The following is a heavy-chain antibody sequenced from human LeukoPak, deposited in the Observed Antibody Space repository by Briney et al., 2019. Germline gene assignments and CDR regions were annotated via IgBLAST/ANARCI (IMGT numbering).Heavy chain of an antibody. CDR1: GYTFTGYY. V-gene: IGHV1-2*02. D-gene: IGHD6-19*01. Sequence: ASVKVSCKASGYTFTGYYMHWVRQAPGQGLGWMGWINPNSGDTNYAQKFQGRVTMTRDTSISTAYMELSRLGSDDTAVYYCARGVPPSYSSAWYVNYWGQGTLVTVS. J-gene: IGHJ4*02. CDR2: INPNSGDT. CDR3: ARGVPPSYSSAWYVNY.